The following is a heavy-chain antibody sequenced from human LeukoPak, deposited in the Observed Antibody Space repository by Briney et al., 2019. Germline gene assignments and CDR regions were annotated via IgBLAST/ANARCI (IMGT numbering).Heavy chain of an antibody. Sequence: PSETLSLTCAVYGGSFSGYYWSWIRQPPGKGLEWSGEINHSGSTNYNPSLKSLVTISVDTSKNQFSLKLSSVTAADTAVYYCSMDSSGYYYTASDYWGQGTLVTVSS. CDR1: GGSFSGYY. D-gene: IGHD3-22*01. J-gene: IGHJ4*02. V-gene: IGHV4-34*01. CDR2: INHSGST. CDR3: SMDSSGYYYTASDY.